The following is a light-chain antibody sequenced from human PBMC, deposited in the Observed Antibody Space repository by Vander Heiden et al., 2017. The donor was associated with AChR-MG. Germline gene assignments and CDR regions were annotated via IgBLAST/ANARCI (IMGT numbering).Light chain of an antibody. J-gene: IGLJ3*02. V-gene: IGLV2-14*01. CDR2: DVS. Sequence: QSALTQPAAVSGSPGQSITSSCTGTSSDVGGYNYVSGYQQHPGKAPKLMIYDVSNRPSGVSNRFSGSKSGNTASLTISGLQAEDEADYYCSSYTSSSTQVVGGGTKLTVL. CDR3: SSYTSSSTQV. CDR1: SSDVGGYNY.